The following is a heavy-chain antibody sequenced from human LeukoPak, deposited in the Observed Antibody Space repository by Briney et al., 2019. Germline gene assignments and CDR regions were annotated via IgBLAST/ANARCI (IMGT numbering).Heavy chain of an antibody. CDR1: GGSFSGYY. Sequence: PSETLSLTCAVYGGSFSGYYWSWIRQPPGKGLEWIGEINHSGSTNYNPSLKSRVTISVDTSKNQFSLKLSSVTAADTAVYYCARAGRQYDILTGYYISWFDPWGQGTLVTVSS. J-gene: IGHJ5*02. V-gene: IGHV4-34*01. CDR2: INHSGST. D-gene: IGHD3-9*01. CDR3: ARAGRQYDILTGYYISWFDP.